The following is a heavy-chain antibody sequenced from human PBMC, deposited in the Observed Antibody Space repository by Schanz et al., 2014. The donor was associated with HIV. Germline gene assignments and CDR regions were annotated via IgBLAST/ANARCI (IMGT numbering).Heavy chain of an antibody. CDR2: ISYDVEKK. J-gene: IGHJ3*02. CDR3: AKDLRQWLARGGNPLDI. D-gene: IGHD6-19*01. Sequence: QEQVVESGGGVVQPGRSLRLACAASGFIFSSYGMHWVRQAPGKGLEWVAFISYDVEKKHFAQPVKGRFIISRDNSKNTLYLQMNSLRPEDTAVYFCAKDLRQWLARGGNPLDIWGQGTMVTVS. V-gene: IGHV3-30*18. CDR1: GFIFSSYG.